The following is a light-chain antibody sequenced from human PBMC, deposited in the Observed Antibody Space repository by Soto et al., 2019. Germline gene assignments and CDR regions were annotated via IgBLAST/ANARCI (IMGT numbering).Light chain of an antibody. CDR1: QSISSS. CDR2: GAS. V-gene: IGKV3-15*01. CDR3: HQYNGWPRT. J-gene: IGKJ1*01. Sequence: EIEMTQTPATLTVSAGESVTLSCRASQSISSSLAWYQQKPGQAPSILFYGASTRASGVPARFSGSGSGTEFTLTISSLQSEDVAVYYCHQYNGWPRTFGQGTKVDIK.